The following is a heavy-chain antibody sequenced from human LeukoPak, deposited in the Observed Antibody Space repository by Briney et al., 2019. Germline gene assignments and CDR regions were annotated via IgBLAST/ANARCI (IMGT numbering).Heavy chain of an antibody. CDR3: ARRRAWNFADY. D-gene: IGHD1-7*01. Sequence: SETLSLTCAVYGGSFSGYYWSWIRQPPGKGLEWIGEINHSGSTNYNPSLKSRVTISVDTSKNQFSLKLSSVTAADTAVRYCARRRAWNFADYWGQGTLVTVSS. J-gene: IGHJ4*02. V-gene: IGHV4-34*01. CDR1: GGSFSGYY. CDR2: INHSGST.